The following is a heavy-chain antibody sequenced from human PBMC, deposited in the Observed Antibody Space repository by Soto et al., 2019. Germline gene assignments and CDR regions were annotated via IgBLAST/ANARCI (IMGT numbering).Heavy chain of an antibody. CDR1: GGSVSSGSYY. CDR3: ARDYASRIGGSGNGFDY. D-gene: IGHD1-26*01. Sequence: QVQLQESGPGLVKPSETLSLTCTVSGGSVSSGSYYWSWIRQPPGKGLEWIGYIYYSGGTNYNPSLKSRVTISVDTSKNQFSLKLSSVTAADTAVYYCARDYASRIGGSGNGFDYWGQGTLVTVSS. CDR2: IYYSGGT. J-gene: IGHJ4*02. V-gene: IGHV4-61*01.